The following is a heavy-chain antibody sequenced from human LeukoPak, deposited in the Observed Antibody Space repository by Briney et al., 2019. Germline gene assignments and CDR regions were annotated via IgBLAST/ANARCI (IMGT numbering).Heavy chain of an antibody. Sequence: GGSLRLSCGASGFTFSSHAVRWVRQAPGEGLGWISTISCSGSTTYYGDSVKGRFNISRDNSKNTLELQMDSLRAEDTAVYYCAKKGSRTIASGGFGCWGQGTLVIVSS. D-gene: IGHD4/OR15-4a*01. V-gene: IGHV3-23*01. CDR3: AKKGSRTIASGGFGC. CDR2: ISCSGSTT. J-gene: IGHJ4*02. CDR1: GFTFSSHA.